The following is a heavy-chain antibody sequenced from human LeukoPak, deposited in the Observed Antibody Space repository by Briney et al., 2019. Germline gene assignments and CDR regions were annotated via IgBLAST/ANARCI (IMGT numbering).Heavy chain of an antibody. CDR2: INPNSGGT. Sequence: ASVNDSCKASGYTFTYYYMHEVRQAPGQGGDGMGWINPNSGGTNYAQKFQGRVTMTRDTSISTAYMELSRLRSDDTAVYYCARALYSSSWYSGYWGQGTLVTVSS. V-gene: IGHV1-2*02. CDR1: GYTFTYYY. CDR3: ARALYSSSWYSGY. J-gene: IGHJ4*02. D-gene: IGHD6-13*01.